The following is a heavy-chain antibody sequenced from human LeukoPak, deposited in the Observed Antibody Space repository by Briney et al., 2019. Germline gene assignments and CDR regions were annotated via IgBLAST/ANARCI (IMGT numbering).Heavy chain of an antibody. V-gene: IGHV1-8*01. D-gene: IGHD3-3*01. CDR2: MSPNNGNT. CDR1: GYTFNNYD. Sequence: ASVKVSCKASGYTFNNYDINWVRQATGQGLEWMGWMSPNNGNTGYAQKFQGRVTITADESTSTAYMELSSLRSEDTAVYYCARDPGYYDFWSGNYWGQGTLVTVSS. CDR3: ARDPGYYDFWSGNY. J-gene: IGHJ4*02.